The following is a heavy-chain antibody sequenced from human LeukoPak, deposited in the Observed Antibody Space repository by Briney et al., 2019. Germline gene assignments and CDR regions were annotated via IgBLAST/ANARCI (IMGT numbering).Heavy chain of an antibody. CDR1: GFTFSNHG. J-gene: IGHJ4*02. D-gene: IGHD6-6*01. Sequence: PGGSLRLSCAASGFTFSNHGMSWVRQASGKGLEWVSAVSDSDSHTYYADSVKGRFTFSRDNSKHTLYLQMNSLRAEDTAVYYCAKRVPYSSSSVYFDNWGQGTRVSVSS. CDR3: AKRVPYSSSSVYFDN. V-gene: IGHV3-23*01. CDR2: VSDSDSHT.